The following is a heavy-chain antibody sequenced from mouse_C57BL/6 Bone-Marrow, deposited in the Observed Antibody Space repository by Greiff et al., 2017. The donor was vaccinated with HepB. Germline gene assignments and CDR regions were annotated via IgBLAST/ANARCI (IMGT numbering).Heavy chain of an antibody. CDR1: GYTFTSYW. J-gene: IGHJ1*03. Sequence: VQLQQSGTVLARPGASVKMSCKTSGYTFTSYWMHWVKQRPGQGLEWIGAIYPGNSDTSYNQKFKGKAKLTAVTSASTAYMELSSLTNEDSAVYYCTLTTVVARGYFDVWGTGTTVTVSS. CDR2: IYPGNSDT. D-gene: IGHD1-1*01. V-gene: IGHV1-5*01. CDR3: TLTTVVARGYFDV.